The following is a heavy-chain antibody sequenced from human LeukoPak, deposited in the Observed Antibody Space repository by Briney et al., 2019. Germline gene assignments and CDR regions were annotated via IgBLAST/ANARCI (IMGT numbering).Heavy chain of an antibody. CDR2: IWYDGSNE. J-gene: IGHJ4*02. Sequence: GGSLRLSCAASGFTFSNYGMHWVRQAPGKGLQWVAVIWYDGSNEYYTGSVKGRFTISRENAHNTLYLQMNSLRAEDTAVYYCARGSQSTWGFFAYWGQGTRVTVSS. V-gene: IGHV3-33*01. D-gene: IGHD1-1*01. CDR3: ARGSQSTWGFFAY. CDR1: GFTFSNYG.